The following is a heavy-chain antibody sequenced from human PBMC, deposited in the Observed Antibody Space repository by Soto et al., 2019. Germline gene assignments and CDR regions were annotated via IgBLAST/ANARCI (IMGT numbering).Heavy chain of an antibody. J-gene: IGHJ6*02. V-gene: IGHV5-10-1*01. Sequence: GESLKISCKGSGYSFTSYWISWVRQMPGKGLEWMGRIDPSDSYTNYSPSFQGHVTISADKSISTAYLQWSSLKASDTAMYYCARTSMQSRGYSYGHGGMXVWGQGTTVTVSS. CDR3: ARTSMQSRGYSYGHGGMXV. CDR2: IDPSDSYT. CDR1: GYSFTSYW. D-gene: IGHD5-18*01.